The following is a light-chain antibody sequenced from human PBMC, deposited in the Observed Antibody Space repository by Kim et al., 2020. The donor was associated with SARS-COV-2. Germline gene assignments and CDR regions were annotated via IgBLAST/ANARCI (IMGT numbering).Light chain of an antibody. J-gene: IGKJ5*01. CDR1: QSVSSN. V-gene: IGKV3-15*01. CDR2: GAS. CDR3: QQYDDWPPVT. Sequence: EIVMTQSPATLSVSPGERVTLSCRASQSVSSNVAWYQQKPGQTPRLLIYGASTRATGIPARFSGSGSGTEFTLTISSLQSGDFAVYYCQQYDDWPPVTFVQGTRLEIK.